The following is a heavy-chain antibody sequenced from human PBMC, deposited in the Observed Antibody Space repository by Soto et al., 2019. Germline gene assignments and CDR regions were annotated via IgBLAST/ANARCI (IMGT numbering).Heavy chain of an antibody. D-gene: IGHD3-3*01. V-gene: IGHV1-18*04. CDR2: ISPNSGRA. J-gene: IGHJ4*02. Sequence: QVQLVQSGAEMKRPGASVKVSCKASGYTFSKYDVSWVRQAPGQGLEWLGLISPNSGRASYSEKFQCRVTLSTDTTTTKAYLELRSLRSDDTAVYYCVRQYFDFWTDYPDFDYWGQGTLVTVSS. CDR3: VRQYFDFWTDYPDFDY. CDR1: GYTFSKYD.